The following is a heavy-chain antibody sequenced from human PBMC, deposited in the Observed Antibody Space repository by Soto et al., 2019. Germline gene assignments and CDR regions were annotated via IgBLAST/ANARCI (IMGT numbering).Heavy chain of an antibody. J-gene: IGHJ6*02. V-gene: IGHV1-69*01. CDR3: AREVRDGYLILGLDYGMDV. D-gene: IGHD5-12*01. CDR1: GGTFSSYA. CDR2: IIPIFGTA. Sequence: QVQLVQSGAEVKKPGSSVKVSCKASGGTFSSYAISWVRQAPGQGLEWMGGIIPIFGTANYAQKFQGRVTITADESTSTAYMELSSLRSEDTAVYCCAREVRDGYLILGLDYGMDVWGQGTTVTVSS.